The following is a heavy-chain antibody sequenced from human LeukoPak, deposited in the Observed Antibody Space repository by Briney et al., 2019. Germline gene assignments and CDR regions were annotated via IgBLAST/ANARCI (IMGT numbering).Heavy chain of an antibody. Sequence: GGSLRLSCAASGSTFSSYWMSWVRQAPGKGLEWVANIKQDGSEKYYVDSVKGRFTISRDNAKNSLYLQMNSLRAEDTAVYYCARNSWYYYGSGPTFDYWGQGTLVTVSS. CDR1: GSTFSSYW. D-gene: IGHD3-10*01. J-gene: IGHJ4*02. V-gene: IGHV3-7*01. CDR2: IKQDGSEK. CDR3: ARNSWYYYGSGPTFDY.